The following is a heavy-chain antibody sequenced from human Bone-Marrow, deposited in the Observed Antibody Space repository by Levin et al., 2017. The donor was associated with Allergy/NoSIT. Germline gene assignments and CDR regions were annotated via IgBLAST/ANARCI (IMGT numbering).Heavy chain of an antibody. CDR3: ARGQCLTANCRSAPFDY. Sequence: ASETLSLTCAISGDSVSSNSAAWNWIRQSPARGLEWLGRTYYRSRWYNDYAVSVKGRITIDPDTSKNQFSLQLNSVTPEDTAVYYCARGQCLTANCRSAPFDYWGRETLVTVSS. CDR2: TYYRSRWYN. D-gene: IGHD1-1*01. V-gene: IGHV6-1*01. J-gene: IGHJ4*02. CDR1: GDSVSSNSAA.